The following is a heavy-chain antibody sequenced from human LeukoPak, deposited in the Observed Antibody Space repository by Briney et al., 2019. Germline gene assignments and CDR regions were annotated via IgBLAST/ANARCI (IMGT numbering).Heavy chain of an antibody. CDR3: ARGGLNYYGSGSYYNWFDP. Sequence: ASVKVSCKASGYTFTSYDINWVRQATGLGLEWMGWMNPNSGNTGYAQKFQGRVTMTRNTSISTAYMELSSLRSEDTAVYYCARGGLNYYGSGSYYNWFDPWGQGTLVTVSS. V-gene: IGHV1-8*01. CDR2: MNPNSGNT. CDR1: GYTFTSYD. J-gene: IGHJ5*02. D-gene: IGHD3-10*01.